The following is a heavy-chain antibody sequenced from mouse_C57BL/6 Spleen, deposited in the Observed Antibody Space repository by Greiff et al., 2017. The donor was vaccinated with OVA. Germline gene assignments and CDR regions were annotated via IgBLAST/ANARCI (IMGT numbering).Heavy chain of an antibody. CDR1: GYTFTSYW. V-gene: IGHV1-59*01. Sequence: QVQLQQSGAELVRPGTSVKLSCKASGYTFTSYWMHWVKQRPGQGLEWIGVIDPSDSYTNYNQKFKGKATLTVDTSSSTAYMQLSSLTSEDSAVYDCARSSDYSNLYAMDYWGQGTSVTVSS. D-gene: IGHD2-5*01. CDR2: IDPSDSYT. CDR3: ARSSDYSNLYAMDY. J-gene: IGHJ4*01.